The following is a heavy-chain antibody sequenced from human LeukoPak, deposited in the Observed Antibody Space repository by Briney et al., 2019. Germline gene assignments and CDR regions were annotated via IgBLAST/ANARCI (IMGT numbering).Heavy chain of an antibody. CDR3: AKDGDHTAMVTGVDY. D-gene: IGHD5-18*01. J-gene: IGHJ4*02. CDR2: IRYDGSNK. CDR1: GFTFSSYG. Sequence: PGGSLRLSCAASGFTFSSYGMHWVRQAPGKGLEWVAFIRYDGSNKYYADSVKGRFTISRDNSKNTLYLQMNSLRAEDTAVYYCAKDGDHTAMVTGVDYWGQGTLVTVSS. V-gene: IGHV3-30*02.